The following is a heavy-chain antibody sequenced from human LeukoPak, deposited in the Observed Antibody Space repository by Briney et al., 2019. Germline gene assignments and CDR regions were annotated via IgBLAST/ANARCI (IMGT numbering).Heavy chain of an antibody. CDR3: AKREEYDGFQH. CDR2: ISGSGGST. Sequence: GRSLRLSCAASRFTFSNYAMHWVRQAPGKGLEWVSAISGSGGSTYYADSAKGRFTISRDNSKNTLYLQMNSLRAEDTAVYYCAKREEYDGFQHWGQGTLVTVSS. D-gene: IGHD3-3*01. CDR1: RFTFSNYA. V-gene: IGHV3-23*01. J-gene: IGHJ1*01.